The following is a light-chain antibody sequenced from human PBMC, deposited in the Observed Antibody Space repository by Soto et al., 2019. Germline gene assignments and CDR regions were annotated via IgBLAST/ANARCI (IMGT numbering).Light chain of an antibody. V-gene: IGKV3-20*01. CDR1: QSITSSY. CDR2: GAS. Sequence: EIVLAQSPGTLSLSPGERATLSCRASQSITSSYLAWYQQKPGQAPGLLIYGASSRATGIPDRFSGSGSGTDFTLTIGRLEPEDFAVYFCQQYGSSPYTFGQGTKLEIK. J-gene: IGKJ2*01. CDR3: QQYGSSPYT.